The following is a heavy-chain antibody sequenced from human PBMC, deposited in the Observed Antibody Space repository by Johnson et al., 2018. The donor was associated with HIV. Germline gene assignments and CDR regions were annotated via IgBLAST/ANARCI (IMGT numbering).Heavy chain of an antibody. CDR1: GFTFSSYG. V-gene: IGHV3-30*18. J-gene: IGHJ3*02. CDR3: AKGRMGYQNIHDPFDI. CDR2: ISYDGSNK. D-gene: IGHD3-16*02. Sequence: QVQLVESGGGVVQPGRSLRLSCAASGFTFSSYGMHWVRQAPGKGLDWVAVISYDGSNKYYADSVKGRFTISRDNSKNTLYLQMNSLRAEDTALYYCAKGRMGYQNIHDPFDIWGQGTMVTVSS.